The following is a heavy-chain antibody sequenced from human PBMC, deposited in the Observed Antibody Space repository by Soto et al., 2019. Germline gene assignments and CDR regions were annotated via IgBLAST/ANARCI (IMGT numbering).Heavy chain of an antibody. V-gene: IGHV3-23*01. Sequence: GGSLRLSCAASGFTFSSYAMSWVRQAPGKGLEWVSAISGSGGSTYYAESVKGRFTISRDNPKNTLYLQMNSLRAEDTAVYYCAKAVYGSGSYAFGGMDVWGQGPTVTVSS. CDR2: ISGSGGST. CDR1: GFTFSSYA. CDR3: AKAVYGSGSYAFGGMDV. D-gene: IGHD3-10*01. J-gene: IGHJ6*02.